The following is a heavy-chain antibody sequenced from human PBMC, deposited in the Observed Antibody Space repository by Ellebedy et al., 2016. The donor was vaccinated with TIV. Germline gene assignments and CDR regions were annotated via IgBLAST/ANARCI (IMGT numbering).Heavy chain of an antibody. CDR3: ARSAELDS. CDR2: ISSTGYYI. D-gene: IGHD1-26*01. J-gene: IGHJ4*02. V-gene: IGHV3-21*01. CDR1: GFTFTSYA. Sequence: PGGSLRLSCATSGFTFTSYAMNWVRQAPGKGLEWVSSISSTGYYIYYADSVKGRFTISRDDARNSLFLQMDSLRAEDTAVYYCARSAELDSWGQGAPVTVSS.